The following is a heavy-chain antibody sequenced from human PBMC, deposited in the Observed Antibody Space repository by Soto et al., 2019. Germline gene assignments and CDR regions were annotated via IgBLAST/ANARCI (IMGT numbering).Heavy chain of an antibody. Sequence: XETLSLPCDVSGGSIDNSHSFWGWIRRPPGKVLEFIVSVYYSGGAYYNQSLKSRVTVSVDTSKNQLSLRVNSVTAADTAVYYCLRVVEAATRHTEFDSWGQGILVTVSS. CDR3: LRVVEAATRHTEFDS. D-gene: IGHD2-15*01. V-gene: IGHV4-39*01. CDR1: GGSIDNSHSF. CDR2: VYYSGGA. J-gene: IGHJ4*02.